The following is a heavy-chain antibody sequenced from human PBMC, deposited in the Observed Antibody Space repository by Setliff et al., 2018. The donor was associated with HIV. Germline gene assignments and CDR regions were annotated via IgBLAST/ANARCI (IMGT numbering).Heavy chain of an antibody. Sequence: SETLSLTCTVSGGSVTPYYWIWVRQPPGKGLEWIGYSYYSGSTNYSPSLKSRITISVDTSKNQFSLNLSSLTAADTAVYYCARGNYFESGTYYKNGDYYYYYMDVWGKGTTVTVSS. J-gene: IGHJ6*03. CDR2: SYYSGST. D-gene: IGHD3-10*01. CDR1: GGSVTPYY. CDR3: ARGNYFESGTYYKNGDYYYYYMDV. V-gene: IGHV4-59*08.